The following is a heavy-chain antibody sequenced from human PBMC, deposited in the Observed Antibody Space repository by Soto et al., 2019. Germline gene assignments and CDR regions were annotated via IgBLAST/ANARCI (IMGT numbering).Heavy chain of an antibody. V-gene: IGHV4-31*03. CDR3: ARDNGEQQLINYYYGMDV. Sequence: QVQLQESGPGLVKPSQTLSLTCTVSGGSISSGDYYWSWIRQHPGKGLEWIGYIHYSGSTYYNPSLKSRVTISVDTSKNQFSLKLRSVTAADTAVYYCARDNGEQQLINYYYGMDVWGLGSTVTVSS. D-gene: IGHD6-13*01. CDR2: IHYSGST. CDR1: GGSISSGDYY. J-gene: IGHJ6*02.